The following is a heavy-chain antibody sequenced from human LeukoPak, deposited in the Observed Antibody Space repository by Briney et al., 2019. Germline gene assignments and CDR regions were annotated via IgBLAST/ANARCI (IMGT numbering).Heavy chain of an antibody. CDR2: ISAYNGYT. V-gene: IGHV1-18*01. D-gene: IGHD3-9*01. CDR3: AKDSTYYDVLTGNYYYYYGMDV. J-gene: IGHJ6*02. Sequence: ASVKASCKASGYTFVSHGISWVRQAPGQGLEWMGWISAYNGYTNYAQKLQGRVTMTTDTSTSTAYMELSSLRSDDTAVYYCAKDSTYYDVLTGNYYYYYGMDVWGQGTTVTVSS. CDR1: GYTFVSHG.